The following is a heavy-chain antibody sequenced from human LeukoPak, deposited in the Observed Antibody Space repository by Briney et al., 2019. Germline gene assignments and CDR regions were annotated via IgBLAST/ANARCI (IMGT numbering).Heavy chain of an antibody. J-gene: IGHJ4*02. Sequence: ASVKVSCKVSGYTLTELSMHWVRQAPGKGLEWKGGFDPEDGETIYAQKFQGRVTMTEDTSTDTAYMELSSLRSEDTAVYYCATVRLPNYYDSSGWEKFDYWGQGTLVTVSS. CDR1: GYTLTELS. CDR3: ATVRLPNYYDSSGWEKFDY. D-gene: IGHD3-22*01. CDR2: FDPEDGET. V-gene: IGHV1-24*01.